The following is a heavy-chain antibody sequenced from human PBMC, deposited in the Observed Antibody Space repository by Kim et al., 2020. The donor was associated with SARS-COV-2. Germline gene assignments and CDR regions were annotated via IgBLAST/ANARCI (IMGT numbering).Heavy chain of an antibody. CDR2: IYYSGST. V-gene: IGHV4-59*13. Sequence: SETLSLTCTVSGGSISSYYWSWIRQPPGKGLEWIGYIYYSGSTNYNPSLKSRVTISVDTSKNQFSLKLSSVTAADTAVYYCAGDSRYYDFWSGYYRTGDYYYGMDVWGQGTTVTVSS. J-gene: IGHJ6*02. D-gene: IGHD3-3*01. CDR1: GGSISSYY. CDR3: AGDSRYYDFWSGYYRTGDYYYGMDV.